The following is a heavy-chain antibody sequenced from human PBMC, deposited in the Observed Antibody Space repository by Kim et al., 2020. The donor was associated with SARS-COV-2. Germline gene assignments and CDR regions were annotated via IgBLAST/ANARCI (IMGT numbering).Heavy chain of an antibody. J-gene: IGHJ3*02. Sequence: GGSLRLSCAASGFTFGSHAMSWVRQAPWKGLDWVSTISGSGGNTYYADSVKGRFTISRDNSKNTLFLQMNSLRAADTAVYYCAKDVNWNDVPDAFDIWGQGTLVSVSS. CDR1: GFTFGSHA. D-gene: IGHD1-1*01. CDR2: ISGSGGNT. CDR3: AKDVNWNDVPDAFDI. V-gene: IGHV3-23*01.